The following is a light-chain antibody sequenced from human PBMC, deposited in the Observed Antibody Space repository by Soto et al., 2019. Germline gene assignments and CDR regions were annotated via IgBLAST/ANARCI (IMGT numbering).Light chain of an antibody. Sequence: SVLTQPPSASGTPGQRVTISCSGSSSSIGSNTVNWYQQLPGTAPKLLIYSNNQRPSGVPDRFSGSKSGTSASLAISGLQSEDEADYYCAAWDDSLKGVVFGGGTKVTVL. V-gene: IGLV1-44*01. CDR2: SNN. CDR1: SSSIGSNT. J-gene: IGLJ2*01. CDR3: AAWDDSLKGVV.